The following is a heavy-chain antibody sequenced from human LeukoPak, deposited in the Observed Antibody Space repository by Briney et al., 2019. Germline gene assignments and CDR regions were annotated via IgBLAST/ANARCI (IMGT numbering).Heavy chain of an antibody. CDR3: AKDSDYGDYEKDYYYYGMDV. CDR1: GFTFDDYA. Sequence: GGSLRLSCAASGFTFDDYAMHWVRQAPGKGLEWVSGISWNSGSIGYADSVKGRFTISRDNAKNSLYLQMNSLRAEDTALYYCAKDSDYGDYEKDYYYYGMDVWGQGTTVTVSS. D-gene: IGHD4-17*01. J-gene: IGHJ6*02. CDR2: ISWNSGSI. V-gene: IGHV3-9*01.